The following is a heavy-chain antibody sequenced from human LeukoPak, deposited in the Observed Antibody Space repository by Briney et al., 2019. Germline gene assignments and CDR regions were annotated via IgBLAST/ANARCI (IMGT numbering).Heavy chain of an antibody. CDR3: ASPTYYYESSGYLGVYYLDY. D-gene: IGHD3-22*01. CDR2: ISYDGSNK. Sequence: GGSLRLSCAASGFTFSSYAMHWVRQAPGKGLEWVAVISYDGSNKYYADSVKGRFTISRDNSKNTLYLQMNSLRAEDTAVYYCASPTYYYESSGYLGVYYLDYWGQGTLVTVSS. CDR1: GFTFSSYA. V-gene: IGHV3-30-3*01. J-gene: IGHJ4*02.